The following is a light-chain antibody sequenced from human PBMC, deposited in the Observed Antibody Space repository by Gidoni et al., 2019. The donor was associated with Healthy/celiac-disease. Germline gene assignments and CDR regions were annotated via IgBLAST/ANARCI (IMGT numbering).Light chain of an antibody. Sequence: DIVLTQSPATLSLSPGESATLSCRASQSVSSYLAWYQQKPGRAPRLLIYDASNRATAIPARFSGSGSGTDFTLTISSLEPEDFAVYYCQQRSNWPGTFXPXTKVDIK. CDR3: QQRSNWPGT. V-gene: IGKV3-11*01. J-gene: IGKJ3*01. CDR2: DAS. CDR1: QSVSSY.